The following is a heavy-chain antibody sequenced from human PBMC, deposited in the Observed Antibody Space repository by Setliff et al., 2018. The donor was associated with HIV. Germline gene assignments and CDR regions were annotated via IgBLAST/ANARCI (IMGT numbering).Heavy chain of an antibody. V-gene: IGHV3-7*01. D-gene: IGHD3-22*01. J-gene: IGHJ4*02. CDR3: ARGKAYDYYDSSAPLNY. Sequence: GGSLRLSCAASGFPFSDYYMSWIRQAPGKGLEWLANINRDGSAEAYADSVKGRFTISRDDSKNTLYLQMNSLTVEDTAVYYCARGKAYDYYDSSAPLNYWGQGTLVTVSS. CDR1: GFPFSDYY. CDR2: INRDGSAE.